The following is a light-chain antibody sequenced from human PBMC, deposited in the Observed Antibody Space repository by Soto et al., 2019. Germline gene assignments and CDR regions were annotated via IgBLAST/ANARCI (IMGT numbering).Light chain of an antibody. CDR1: SGHRSYI. J-gene: IGLJ1*01. V-gene: IGLV4-60*03. CDR3: EPWDPTTPV. Sequence: SGSRGASHKYNKNQSSGHRSYIIAWHQQQPGKAPRYLMKVEGTGTYNKGSGVPDRFSGSSSGSDRYLTISNLQSQDAADYYCEPWDPTTPVFVTGPKV. CDR2: VEGTGTY.